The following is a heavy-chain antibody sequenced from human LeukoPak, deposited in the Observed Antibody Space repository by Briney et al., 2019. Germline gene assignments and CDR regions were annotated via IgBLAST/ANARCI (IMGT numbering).Heavy chain of an antibody. CDR1: GYTFTGYY. CDR3: ARDPNPTMIVVNYAFDI. D-gene: IGHD3-22*01. Sequence: ASVKVSCKASGYTFTGYYMHWVRQAPGQGLEWMGWINPNSGGTSYAQKFQGRVTMTRDTSISTAYMELSRLRSDDTAVYYCARDPNPTMIVVNYAFDIWGQGTMVTVSS. J-gene: IGHJ3*02. CDR2: INPNSGGT. V-gene: IGHV1-2*02.